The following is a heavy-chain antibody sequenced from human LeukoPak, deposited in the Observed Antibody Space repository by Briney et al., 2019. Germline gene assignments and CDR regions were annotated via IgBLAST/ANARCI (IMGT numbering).Heavy chain of an antibody. CDR1: GFTFSSYS. Sequence: GGSLRLSCAASGFTFSSYSMNWVRQAPGKGLEWVSYISSSSSTIYYADSVKGRFTISRDNAKNSLYLQMNSLRAEDTAVYYCARGDSSGWSETSFDYWGQGTLVTVSS. D-gene: IGHD6-19*01. J-gene: IGHJ4*02. CDR3: ARGDSSGWSETSFDY. V-gene: IGHV3-48*01. CDR2: ISSSSSTI.